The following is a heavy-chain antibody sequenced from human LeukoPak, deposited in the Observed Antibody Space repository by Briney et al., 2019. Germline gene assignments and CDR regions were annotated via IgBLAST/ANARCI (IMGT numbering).Heavy chain of an antibody. CDR3: ARNLGVMVRAFDI. CDR1: GGSISSYY. CDR2: IYYSGST. V-gene: IGHV4-59*01. J-gene: IGHJ3*02. Sequence: SETLSLTCTVSGGSISSYYWSWIRQPPGKRLEWIGYIYYSGSTSYNPSLKSRVTISVDTSKNQISLKLSSVTAADTAVYYCARNLGVMVRAFDIWGQGTMVTVSS. D-gene: IGHD5-18*01.